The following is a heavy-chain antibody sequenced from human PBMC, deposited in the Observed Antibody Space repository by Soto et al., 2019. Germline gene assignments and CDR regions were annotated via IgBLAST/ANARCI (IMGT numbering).Heavy chain of an antibody. CDR2: IYYSENT. V-gene: IGHV4-39*01. D-gene: IGHD4-17*01. CDR3: ATHPPYGPLDH. CDR1: GGSVSSGSYY. J-gene: IGHJ4*02. Sequence: SETLSLTCTVSGGSVSSGSYYWSWIRQPPGKGLEWIGYIYYSENTYYNPSLKSRVTISVDTSKNQFSLRLTSVTAADTAVYYCATHPPYGPLDHWGQGTLVTVSS.